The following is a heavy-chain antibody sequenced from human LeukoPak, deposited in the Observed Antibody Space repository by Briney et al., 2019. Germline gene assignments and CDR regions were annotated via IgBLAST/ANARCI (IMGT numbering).Heavy chain of an antibody. CDR1: GFLFSNSW. CDR3: VRDRGYSSFDY. V-gene: IGHV3-7*03. CDR2: INLDDSER. D-gene: IGHD3-22*01. J-gene: IGHJ4*02. Sequence: GGSLRLSCEASGFLFSNSWMSWVRQAPGKGLEWVANINLDDSERNYVDSVKGRLTISRDNAKDSLYLQMNGLRAEDTAVYFCVRDRGYSSFDYWGQGTLVTVSS.